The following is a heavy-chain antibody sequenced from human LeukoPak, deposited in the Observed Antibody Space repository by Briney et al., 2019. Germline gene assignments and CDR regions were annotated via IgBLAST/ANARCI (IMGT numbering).Heavy chain of an antibody. D-gene: IGHD2-15*01. CDR2: IRYDGSNK. CDR3: AKDGGSRYCSGGSCFDDAFDI. Sequence: GGSLRLSCAASGFTFSSYGMHWVRQAPGKGLEWVAFIRYDGSNKYYADSVKGRFTISRDNSKNTLYLQMNSLRAEDTAVYYCAKDGGSRYCSGGSCFDDAFDIWGQGTMVTVSS. V-gene: IGHV3-30*02. J-gene: IGHJ3*02. CDR1: GFTFSSYG.